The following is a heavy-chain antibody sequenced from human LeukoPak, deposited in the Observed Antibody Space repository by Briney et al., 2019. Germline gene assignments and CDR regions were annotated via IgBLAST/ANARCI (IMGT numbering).Heavy chain of an antibody. V-gene: IGHV3-11*05. J-gene: IGHJ4*02. D-gene: IGHD3-22*01. CDR3: ARAGYYYDSSGYYSPFDS. CDR1: GFTFSSHW. Sequence: SGGSLRLSCAASGFTFSSHWMHWIRQAPGKGLEWVSYISSSGSYTNYADSVKGRFTISRDNAKNSLYLQINSLRAEDTAVYYCARAGYYYDSSGYYSPFDSWGQGTLVTVSS. CDR2: ISSSGSYT.